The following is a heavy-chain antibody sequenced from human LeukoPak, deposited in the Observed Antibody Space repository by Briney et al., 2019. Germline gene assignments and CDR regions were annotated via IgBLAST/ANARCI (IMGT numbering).Heavy chain of an antibody. V-gene: IGHV3-74*01. Sequence: GGSLRLSCAASGFTFSSYWMHWVRQAPGKGLVWVSRINSDGSSTSYADSVKGRFTISRDNAKNTLYLQMNSLSAEDTAVYYCARGNHYYGSGSYYLGYYYYGMDVWGQGTTVTVSS. D-gene: IGHD3-10*01. CDR2: INSDGSST. J-gene: IGHJ6*02. CDR3: ARGNHYYGSGSYYLGYYYYGMDV. CDR1: GFTFSSYW.